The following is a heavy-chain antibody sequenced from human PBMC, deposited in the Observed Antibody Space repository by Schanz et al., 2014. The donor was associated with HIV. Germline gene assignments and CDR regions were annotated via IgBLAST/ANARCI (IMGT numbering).Heavy chain of an antibody. CDR2: IYFSGNT. V-gene: IGHV4-61*08. J-gene: IGHJ5*02. CDR3: ARGPINTILLPAWFDP. CDR1: RGSVSGEAYF. Sequence: QVQVQESGPGLVKPSETLSLTCTVSRGSVSGEAYFWSWIRQPPGKELEWIGRIYFSGNTYYNPSLKSRVTMSVDTSQNQFSLNLSSMTAADTAVYYCARGPINTILLPAWFDPWGQGTLVTVSS. D-gene: IGHD3-3*01.